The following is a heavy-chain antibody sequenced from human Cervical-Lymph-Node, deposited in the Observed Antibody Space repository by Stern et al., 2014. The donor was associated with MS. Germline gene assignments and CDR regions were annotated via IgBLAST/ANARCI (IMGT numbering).Heavy chain of an antibody. D-gene: IGHD6-13*01. Sequence: VQLLESGAEVTKPGSSVKVSCKASGGTFSKFPSSWVRQAPGQGLDWMGGVFPVCGTPTYAQEFRGRVTITADVSTSTVYMELSSLRSDDTAVYYCALSSETSDRWYSLGYDLWGQGTLVTVSS. CDR1: GGTFSKFP. V-gene: IGHV1-69*01. J-gene: IGHJ5*02. CDR3: ALSSETSDRWYSLGYDL. CDR2: VFPVCGTP.